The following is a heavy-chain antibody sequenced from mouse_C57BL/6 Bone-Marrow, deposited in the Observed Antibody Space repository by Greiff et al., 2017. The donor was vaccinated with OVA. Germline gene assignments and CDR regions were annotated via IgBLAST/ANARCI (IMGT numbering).Heavy chain of an antibody. CDR2: IYPRSGNT. Sequence: VKLQESGAELARPGASVKLSCKASGYTFTSYGISWVKQRTGQGLEWIGEIYPRSGNTYYNEKFKGKATLTADKSSSTAYMELRSLTSEDSAVYFCATPSPYYGSSYVWFAYWGQGTLVTVSA. V-gene: IGHV1-81*01. D-gene: IGHD1-1*01. CDR3: ATPSPYYGSSYVWFAY. J-gene: IGHJ3*01. CDR1: GYTFTSYG.